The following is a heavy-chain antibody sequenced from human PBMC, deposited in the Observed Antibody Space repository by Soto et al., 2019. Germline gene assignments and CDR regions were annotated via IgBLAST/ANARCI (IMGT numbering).Heavy chain of an antibody. CDR1: GDSISRIDYY. D-gene: IGHD3-22*01. V-gene: IGHV4-31*03. CDR2: SYCRGNT. J-gene: IGHJ3*02. CDR3: AREGGSYDSGGYLIRGAFDI. Sequence: PSETLSLTSSVSGDSISRIDYYWTWIRQHPEKGLAWIGNSYCRGNTYYSPSLESRLTISGDTSKNQFSLKLTSVTAADTAVYYCAREGGSYDSGGYLIRGAFDIWGQGTMVTVSS.